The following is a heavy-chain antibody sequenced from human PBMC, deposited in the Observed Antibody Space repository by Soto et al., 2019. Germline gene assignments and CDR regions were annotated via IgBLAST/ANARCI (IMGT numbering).Heavy chain of an antibody. CDR1: GFTFSSYW. CDR3: ARGGSLNWYFDL. D-gene: IGHD1-26*01. J-gene: IGHJ2*01. Sequence: EVQLVESGGGLVQPGGSLRLSCAASGFTFSSYWMHWVRQAPGKGLVWVSRINSDGRSTSYADYVKGRFTISRDNAKNTLYLQMNSLRAEDTAVYYCARGGSLNWYFDLWGRGTLVTVSS. CDR2: INSDGRST. V-gene: IGHV3-74*01.